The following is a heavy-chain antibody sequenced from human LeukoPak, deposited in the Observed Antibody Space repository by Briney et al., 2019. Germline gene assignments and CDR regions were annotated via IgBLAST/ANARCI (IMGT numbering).Heavy chain of an antibody. CDR2: IYSGGST. D-gene: IGHD3-3*01. Sequence: GGSLRLSCAASGFIVSSNYMSWVRQAPGKGLEWVSVIYSGGSTYYADSVKGRFTISRDNSKNTLYLQMNSLRAEDTAVYYCAREAYDFWSGWRYGMDVWGQGTTVTVSS. CDR3: AREAYDFWSGWRYGMDV. J-gene: IGHJ6*02. CDR1: GFIVSSNY. V-gene: IGHV3-53*01.